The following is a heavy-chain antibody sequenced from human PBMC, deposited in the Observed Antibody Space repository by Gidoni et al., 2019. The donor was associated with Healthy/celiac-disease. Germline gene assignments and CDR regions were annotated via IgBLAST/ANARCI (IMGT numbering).Heavy chain of an antibody. CDR2: ISSSSSTI. CDR3: ARSSPVWRASAQANYYYYMDV. V-gene: IGHV3-48*02. J-gene: IGHJ6*03. Sequence: EVQLVESGGGLVQPGGSLRLSCAASGFTFSSYSMNWVRQAPGKGLEWVSYISSSSSTIYYADSVKGRFTISRDNAKNSLYLQMNSLRDEDTAVYYCARSSPVWRASAQANYYYYMDVWGKGTTVTVSS. D-gene: IGHD3-3*01. CDR1: GFTFSSYS.